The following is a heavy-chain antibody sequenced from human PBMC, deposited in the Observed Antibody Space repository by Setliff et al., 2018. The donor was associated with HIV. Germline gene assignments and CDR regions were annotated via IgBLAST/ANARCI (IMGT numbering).Heavy chain of an antibody. CDR1: GFTFGNFW. J-gene: IGHJ4*01. D-gene: IGHD6-19*01. CDR2: INMEGTKR. V-gene: IGHV3-7*03. Sequence: PGGSLRLSCLGTGFTFGNFWMSWVRQAPGKGLEWVANINMEGTKRSYAGSLKGRSTISRDNAKNSLYLQITNVTGEDTAVYYCARPLEYKSGWSVITGSFNYWGHGTLVTVSS. CDR3: ARPLEYKSGWSVITGSFNY.